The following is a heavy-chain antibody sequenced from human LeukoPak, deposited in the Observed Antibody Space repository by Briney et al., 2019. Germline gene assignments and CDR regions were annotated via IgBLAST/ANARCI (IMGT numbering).Heavy chain of an antibody. CDR3: ARARGSSWYRNYYMDV. CDR1: GFTFSSYG. J-gene: IGHJ6*03. V-gene: IGHV3-30*02. Sequence: GGSLRLSCAASGFTFSSYGIHWVRQAPGKGLEWVAFIRYDGSNKYYTDSVKGRFTISRDNSKNTLYLQMNSLRAEDTAVYYCARARGSSWYRNYYMDVWGKGTTVTVSS. D-gene: IGHD6-13*01. CDR2: IRYDGSNK.